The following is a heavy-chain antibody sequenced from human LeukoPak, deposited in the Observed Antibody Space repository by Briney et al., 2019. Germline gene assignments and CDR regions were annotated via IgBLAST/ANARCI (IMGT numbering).Heavy chain of an antibody. V-gene: IGHV5-51*01. J-gene: IGHJ4*02. D-gene: IGHD6-13*01. Sequence: GESLKISCKASGYSFSNYWIGWVRQMPGKGLEWMGIIYPGDSDTRYSPSFQGQVTISADKSISAAYLQWSRLKASDTAMYYCARSYSSSWYLGLGGEYYFDSWGQGTLVTVSS. CDR3: ARSYSSSWYLGLGGEYYFDS. CDR2: IYPGDSDT. CDR1: GYSFSNYW.